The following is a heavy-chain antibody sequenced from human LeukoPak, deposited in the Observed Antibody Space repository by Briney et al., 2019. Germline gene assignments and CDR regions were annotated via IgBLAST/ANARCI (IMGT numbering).Heavy chain of an antibody. CDR2: IKKDGSEK. D-gene: IGHD5-18*01. J-gene: IGHJ4*02. Sequence: HPGGSLRLSCAASGFTFSSYWMSWVRQAPGKGLERVANIKKDGSEKYYVDSVKGRFTISRDNAKTSPYLQMNSLRAEDTAVYYCARDLSGVTGYTYGRGIDYWGQGTLVTVSS. CDR1: GFTFSSYW. CDR3: ARDLSGVTGYTYGRGIDY. V-gene: IGHV3-7*01.